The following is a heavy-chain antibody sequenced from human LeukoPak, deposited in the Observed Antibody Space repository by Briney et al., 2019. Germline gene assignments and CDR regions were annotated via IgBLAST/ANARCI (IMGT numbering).Heavy chain of an antibody. J-gene: IGHJ4*02. D-gene: IGHD3-10*01. CDR3: ARDYYGSGSYYNRGFDY. CDR1: GFTFSSYA. Sequence: GGSLRLSCTASGFTFSSYAMNWVRQAPGKGLEWVANIKQDGSEKYYVDSVKGRFTISRDNAKNSLYLQMNSLRAEDTAVYYCARDYYGSGSYYNRGFDYWGQGTLVTVSS. V-gene: IGHV3-7*03. CDR2: IKQDGSEK.